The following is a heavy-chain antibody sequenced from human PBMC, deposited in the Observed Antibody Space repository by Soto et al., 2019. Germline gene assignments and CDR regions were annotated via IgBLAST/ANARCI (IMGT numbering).Heavy chain of an antibody. CDR2: IYYSGST. V-gene: IGHV4-39*01. Sequence: SETLSLTCTVSGGSISSSIYYWGWIRQPPGKGLEWIGSIYYSGSTYYNPSLKSRVTISVDTSKNQFSLKLSSVTAADTAVYYCASHYYDSVWGSYRPSPYFDYWGQGTLVTVSS. J-gene: IGHJ4*02. D-gene: IGHD3-16*02. CDR1: GGSISSSIYY. CDR3: ASHYYDSVWGSYRPSPYFDY.